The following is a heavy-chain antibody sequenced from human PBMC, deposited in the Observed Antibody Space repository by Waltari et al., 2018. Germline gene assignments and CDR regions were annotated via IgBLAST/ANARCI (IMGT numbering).Heavy chain of an antibody. D-gene: IGHD6-13*01. CDR3: AREQQLVRDNWFDP. J-gene: IGHJ5*02. V-gene: IGHV1-46*01. Sequence: VQLVQSGAAVKKPGASVKVYCKASGYTFTSYYMHWVQPAAGQGLEWMGIINPSGCSTSYAQKFQGRVTMTRDTSTSTVYMELSSLRSEDTAVYYCAREQQLVRDNWFDPWGQGTLVTVSS. CDR1: GYTFTSYY. CDR2: INPSGCST.